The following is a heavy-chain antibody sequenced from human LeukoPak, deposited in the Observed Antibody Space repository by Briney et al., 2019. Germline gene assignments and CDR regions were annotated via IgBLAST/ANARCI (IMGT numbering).Heavy chain of an antibody. CDR3: ARDRSSSSL. CDR1: GYIFTNYG. D-gene: IGHD6-6*01. V-gene: IGHV1-18*01. J-gene: IGHJ4*02. Sequence: SVRDSCKASGYIFTNYGISWVRQAPGQGLEWMGWISAYNGHRNYAQKFQDRLTVTTNTSATTAYMELTGLTSDDTGVYYCARDRSSSSLWGQGTLVTISS. CDR2: ISAYNGHR.